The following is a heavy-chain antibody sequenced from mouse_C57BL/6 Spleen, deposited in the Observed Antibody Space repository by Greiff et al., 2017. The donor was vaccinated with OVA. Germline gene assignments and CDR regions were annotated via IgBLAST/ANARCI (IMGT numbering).Heavy chain of an antibody. V-gene: IGHV5-4*01. D-gene: IGHD1-1*01. CDR2: ISDGGSYT. CDR1: GFTFSSYA. CDR3: ARERDYYGSSYFDV. Sequence: EVKLVESGGGLVKPGGSLKLSCAASGFTFSSYAMSWVRQTPEKRLEWVATISDGGSYTYYPDNVKGRFTISRDNAKNNLYLQMSHLKSEDTAMYYCARERDYYGSSYFDVWGTGTTVTVSS. J-gene: IGHJ1*03.